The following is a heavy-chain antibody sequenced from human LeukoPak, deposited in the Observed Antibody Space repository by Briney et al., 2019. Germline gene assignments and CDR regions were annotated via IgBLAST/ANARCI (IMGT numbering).Heavy chain of an antibody. CDR3: ARGQDPNSGGYYEADY. CDR1: GCTFSSYS. CDR2: ISSSSSYI. D-gene: IGHD1-26*01. J-gene: IGHJ4*02. Sequence: GGSLRLSCAASGCTFSSYSMNWVRQAPGKGLEWVSSISSSSSYIYYADSVKGRFTISRDDAKNSLYLQMNSLRAEDTAVYYCARGQDPNSGGYYEADYWGQGTLVTVSS. V-gene: IGHV3-21*01.